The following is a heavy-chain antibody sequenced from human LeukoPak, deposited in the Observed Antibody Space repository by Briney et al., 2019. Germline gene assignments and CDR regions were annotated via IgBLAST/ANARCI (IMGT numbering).Heavy chain of an antibody. CDR1: GGSISGYY. CDR3: ARDRVSYYGSGSYFNWFDP. J-gene: IGHJ5*02. V-gene: IGHV4-59*12. D-gene: IGHD3-10*01. CDR2: IYYSGST. Sequence: SETLSLTCPVSGGSISGYYWSWIRQPPGKGLEWIGYIYYSGSTNYNPSLKSRVTISVNTSKNQFSLKLSSVTAADTAVYYCARDRVSYYGSGSYFNWFDPWGQGTLVTVSS.